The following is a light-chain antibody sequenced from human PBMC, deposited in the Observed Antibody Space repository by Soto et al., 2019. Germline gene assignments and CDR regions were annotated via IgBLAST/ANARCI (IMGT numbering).Light chain of an antibody. CDR1: QSVSSTY. CDR3: QQCGSSPWT. V-gene: IGKV3-20*01. Sequence: EIVLTQSPGTLSLSPGERATLSCRASQSVSSTYLAWYQQKPGQAPRLLIYGASSRATGIPDRFSGGGSGTDFTLTISRVEPEDSALYYCQQCGSSPWTFGQGTKVEIK. CDR2: GAS. J-gene: IGKJ1*01.